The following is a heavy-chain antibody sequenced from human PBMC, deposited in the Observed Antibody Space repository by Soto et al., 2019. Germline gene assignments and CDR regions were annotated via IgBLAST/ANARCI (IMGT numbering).Heavy chain of an antibody. CDR1: GYTLTELF. J-gene: IGHJ4*02. Sequence: GASVKGSCKGSGYTLTELFMHWGRQAPGKGLEWMGGFDPEDGETIYAQKFQGRVTMTEDTSTDTAYMELSSLRSEDTAVYYCATRGARKITGTAPLFDYWGQGTLVTVSS. V-gene: IGHV1-24*01. D-gene: IGHD1-20*01. CDR2: FDPEDGET. CDR3: ATRGARKITGTAPLFDY.